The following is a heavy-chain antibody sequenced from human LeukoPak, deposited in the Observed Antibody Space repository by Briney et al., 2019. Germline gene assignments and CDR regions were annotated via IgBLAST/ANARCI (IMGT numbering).Heavy chain of an antibody. CDR1: GGSFSGYY. CDR3: ARDPSRAWFDP. CDR2: INRSGST. D-gene: IGHD2-2*01. J-gene: IGHJ5*02. Sequence: SETLSLTCAVYGGSFSGYYWSWIRQPPGKGLEWIGEINRSGSTNYNPSLKSRVTISVDTSKNQFSLRLSSVTAADTAVYYCARDPSRAWFDPWGQGTLVTVSS. V-gene: IGHV4-34*01.